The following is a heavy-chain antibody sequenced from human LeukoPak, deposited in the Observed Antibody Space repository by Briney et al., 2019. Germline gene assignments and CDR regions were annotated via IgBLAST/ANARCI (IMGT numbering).Heavy chain of an antibody. D-gene: IGHD3-10*01. CDR1: GFTFSSYS. CDR3: ARESGTGAFDI. CDR2: IGSSSSYI. J-gene: IGHJ3*02. V-gene: IGHV3-21*01. Sequence: GGSLRLSCAASGFTFSSYSMNWVRQAPGKGLEWVSSIGSSSSYIYYADSVKGRFTISRDNAKNSLYLQMNSLRAEDTAVYYCARESGTGAFDIWGQGTMVTVSS.